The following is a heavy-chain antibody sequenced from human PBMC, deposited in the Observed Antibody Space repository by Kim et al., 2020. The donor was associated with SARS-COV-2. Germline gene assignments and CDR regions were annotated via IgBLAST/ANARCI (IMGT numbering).Heavy chain of an antibody. CDR2: IYYSGST. CDR3: ARVGGPHMDTPYHYYDSSGLPYYMDV. CDR1: GGSISSYY. Sequence: SETLSLTCTVSGGSISSYYWSWIRQPPGKGLEWIGYIYYSGSTNYNPSLKSRVTISVDTSKNQFSLKLSSVTAADTAVYYCARVGGPHMDTPYHYYDSSGLPYYMDVWGKGTTVTVSS. J-gene: IGHJ6*03. D-gene: IGHD3-22*01. V-gene: IGHV4-59*01.